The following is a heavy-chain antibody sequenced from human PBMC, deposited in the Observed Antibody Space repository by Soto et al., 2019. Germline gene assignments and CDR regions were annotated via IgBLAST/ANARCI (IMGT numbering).Heavy chain of an antibody. CDR1: GFTFSSYA. CDR3: AKEVRGVINVPFDY. D-gene: IGHD3-10*01. CDR2: ISGSGGSA. J-gene: IGHJ4*02. Sequence: AGGSLRLSCAASGFTFSSYAMSWVRQAPGKGLEWVSAISGSGGSAYYADSVKGRFTISRDNSKNTLYLQMNSLRAEDTAVYYCAKEVRGVINVPFDYWGQGTLVTVSS. V-gene: IGHV3-23*01.